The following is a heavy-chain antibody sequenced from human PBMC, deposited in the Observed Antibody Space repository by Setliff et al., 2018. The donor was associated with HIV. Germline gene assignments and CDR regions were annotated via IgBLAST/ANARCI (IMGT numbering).Heavy chain of an antibody. CDR3: ARHDGGGWYVRVLATSFDY. V-gene: IGHV4-39*01. D-gene: IGHD6-19*01. CDR1: GDSISSSSYY. CDR2: IYYSGRT. J-gene: IGHJ4*02. Sequence: TLSLTCTVSGDSISSSSYYWGWIRQPPGKGLEWIGSIYYSGRTYYNPSLKSRVTISVDTSKNQFSLKLSSVTAADTAVYYCARHDGGGWYVRVLATSFDYWGQGTLVTVSS.